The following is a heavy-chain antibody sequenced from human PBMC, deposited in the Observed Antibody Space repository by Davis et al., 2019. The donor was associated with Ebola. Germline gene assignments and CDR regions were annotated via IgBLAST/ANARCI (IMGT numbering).Heavy chain of an antibody. CDR2: IWYDGSNK. D-gene: IGHD2-15*01. CDR1: GFTFSSYG. J-gene: IGHJ4*02. CDR3: ARARGVVVVAATPLLFDY. V-gene: IGHV3-33*01. Sequence: GGSLRLSCAASGFTFSSYGMHWVRQAPGKGLEWVAVIWYDGSNKYYADSVKGRFTISRDNSKNTLYLQMNSLRAEDTAVYYCARARGVVVVAATPLLFDYWGQGTLVTVSS.